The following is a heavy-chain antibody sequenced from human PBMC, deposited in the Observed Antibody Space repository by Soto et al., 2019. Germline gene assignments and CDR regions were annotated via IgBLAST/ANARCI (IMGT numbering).Heavy chain of an antibody. V-gene: IGHV3-53*01. D-gene: IGHD2-15*01. CDR2: IYSGGST. CDR1: GFTVSSNY. J-gene: IGHJ6*02. Sequence: PGGSLRLSCAASGFTVSSNYMSWVRQAPGKGLEWVSVIYSGGSTYYADSVKGRFTISRDNSKNTLYLQMNRLRAEDTAVYYCARDPYCSGGSCYGMDVWGQGTTVTVSS. CDR3: ARDPYCSGGSCYGMDV.